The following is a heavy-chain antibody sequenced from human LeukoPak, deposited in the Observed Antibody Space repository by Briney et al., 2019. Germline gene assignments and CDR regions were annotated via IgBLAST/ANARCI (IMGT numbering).Heavy chain of an antibody. Sequence: ASVKVSCTASGYAFTIYAMHWVCQAPGQRLEWMGWINAGNGNTKYSQKFQGRVTITRDTSASTAYMELSSLRSEDTAVYYCARDRQYYYGSGSYYNYYYGMDVWGKGTTVTVSS. CDR2: INAGNGNT. D-gene: IGHD3-10*01. CDR1: GYAFTIYA. V-gene: IGHV1-3*01. J-gene: IGHJ6*04. CDR3: ARDRQYYYGSGSYYNYYYGMDV.